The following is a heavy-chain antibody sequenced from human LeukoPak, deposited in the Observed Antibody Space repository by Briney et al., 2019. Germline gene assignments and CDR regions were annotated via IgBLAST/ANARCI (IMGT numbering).Heavy chain of an antibody. CDR3: AVSSGPTGGWFDP. D-gene: IGHD6-19*01. V-gene: IGHV4-34*01. Sequence: PSETLSLTCAVYGGSFSGYYWSWIRQPPGKGLEWIGEINPSGSTNYNPSLKSRVTISVDTSKNQFSLKLSSVTAADTAVYYCAVSSGPTGGWFDPWGQGTLVTVSS. CDR1: GGSFSGYY. CDR2: INPSGST. J-gene: IGHJ5*02.